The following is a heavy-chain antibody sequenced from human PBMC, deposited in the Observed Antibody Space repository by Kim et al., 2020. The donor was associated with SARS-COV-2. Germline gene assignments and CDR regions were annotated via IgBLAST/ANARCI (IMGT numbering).Heavy chain of an antibody. CDR3: ARDSQGGVGLDY. V-gene: IGHV1-46*01. J-gene: IGHJ4*02. D-gene: IGHD1-26*01. Sequence: SDAQKFQGRVTMTRDTSTSTVYMELSSLRSEDTAVYYCARDSQGGVGLDYWGQGTLVTVSS.